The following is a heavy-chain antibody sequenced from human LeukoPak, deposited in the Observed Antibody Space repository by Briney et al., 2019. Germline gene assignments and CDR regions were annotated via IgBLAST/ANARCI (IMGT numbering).Heavy chain of an antibody. D-gene: IGHD1-26*01. CDR1: GYSISSGNW. V-gene: IGHV4-38-2*01. CDR2: IYYSGST. CDR3: ASFPLDYYDPVDY. Sequence: PSETLSLTCAVSGYSISSGNWWGWIRQPPGKGLEWIGSIYYSGSTYYNPSLKSRVTISVDTSKNQFSLKLSSVTAADTAVYYCASFPLDYYDPVDYWGQGTLVTVSS. J-gene: IGHJ4*02.